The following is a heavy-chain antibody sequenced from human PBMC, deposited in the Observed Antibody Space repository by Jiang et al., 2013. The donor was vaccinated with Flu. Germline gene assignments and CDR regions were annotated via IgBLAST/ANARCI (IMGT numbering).Heavy chain of an antibody. Sequence: LSLTCAVYGGSFSGYYWSWIRQPPGKGLEWIGEINHSGSTNYNPSLKSRVTISVDTSKNQFSLKLSSVTAADTAVYYCARGRWLQLNSIFYYYYYGMDVWGQGTTVTVSS. CDR1: GGSFSGYY. D-gene: IGHD5-24*01. V-gene: IGHV4-34*01. J-gene: IGHJ6*02. CDR3: ARGRWLQLNSIFYYYYYGMDV. CDR2: INHSGST.